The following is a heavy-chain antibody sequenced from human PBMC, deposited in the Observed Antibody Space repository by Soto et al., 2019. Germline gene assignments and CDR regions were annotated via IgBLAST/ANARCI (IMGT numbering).Heavy chain of an antibody. V-gene: IGHV3-11*05. Sequence: QVQLVESGGGSVKPGGSLRLSCAASGFIFSDYYMTWIRQAPGKGLEWLAYISGVMGSTQYAASVQGRFTISRDNGKNTLFLQMNTLRVEDTAVYYCARYRLAAAGPNLDSWGQGILVSVSS. D-gene: IGHD6-13*01. CDR2: ISGVMGST. CDR1: GFIFSDYY. CDR3: ARYRLAAAGPNLDS. J-gene: IGHJ4*02.